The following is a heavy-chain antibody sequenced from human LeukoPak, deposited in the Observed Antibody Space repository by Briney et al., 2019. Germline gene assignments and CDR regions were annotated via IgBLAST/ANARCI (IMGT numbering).Heavy chain of an antibody. J-gene: IGHJ5*02. CDR3: ARDPYYGSGSYYNEVGNWFDP. CDR2: IYHSGST. V-gene: IGHV4-34*01. CDR1: GGSFSGYY. D-gene: IGHD3-10*01. Sequence: SETLSLTCAVYGGSFSGYYWSWIRQPPGKGLEWIGSIYHSGSTYYNPSLKSRVTISVDTSKNQFSLKLSSVTAADTAVYYCARDPYYGSGSYYNEVGNWFDPWGQGTLVTVSS.